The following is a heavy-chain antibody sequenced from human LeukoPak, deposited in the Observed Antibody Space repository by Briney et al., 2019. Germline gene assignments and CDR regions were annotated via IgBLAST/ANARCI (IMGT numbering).Heavy chain of an antibody. D-gene: IGHD3-10*01. CDR3: AKLAKYFYGSETYYFFEH. Sequence: GGSLRLSCAASGFIFNNYGMSWVRQAPGKGLEWVSGISGSGDSTYNADSVKGRFTISRDNSKNTLFLQMNSLRVEDTAVYYCAKLAKYFYGSETYYFFEHWGQGTPVTASS. V-gene: IGHV3-23*01. CDR2: ISGSGDST. J-gene: IGHJ4*02. CDR1: GFIFNNYG.